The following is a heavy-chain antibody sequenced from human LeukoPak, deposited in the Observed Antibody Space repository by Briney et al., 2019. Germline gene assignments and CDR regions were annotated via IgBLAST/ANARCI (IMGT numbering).Heavy chain of an antibody. CDR3: VTRDGYKPHYYMDV. D-gene: IGHD5-24*01. Sequence: PGGSLRLSCVASGFTFSNYWMHWVRQAPGKGLVWVARVTSDGSSTAYTDSVKGRFTISRDDSKNTLYLQMNSLKTEDTAVYYCVTRDGYKPHYYMDVWGKGTTVTVSS. CDR1: GFTFSNYW. V-gene: IGHV3-74*01. J-gene: IGHJ6*03. CDR2: VTSDGSST.